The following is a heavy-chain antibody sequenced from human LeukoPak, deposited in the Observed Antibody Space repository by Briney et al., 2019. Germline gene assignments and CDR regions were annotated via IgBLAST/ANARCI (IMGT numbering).Heavy chain of an antibody. J-gene: IGHJ4*02. V-gene: IGHV3-11*01. CDR2: ISSSGSTL. CDR3: ARRRYNWNAIDY. Sequence: GGSLRLSCAASGFTFSDYYMSWIRQAPGKGLEWVSYISSSGSTLYYADSVKGRITISRDNAKNSLYLRMNSLRAEDTAVYYCARRRYNWNAIDYWGQGTLVTVSS. CDR1: GFTFSDYY. D-gene: IGHD1-20*01.